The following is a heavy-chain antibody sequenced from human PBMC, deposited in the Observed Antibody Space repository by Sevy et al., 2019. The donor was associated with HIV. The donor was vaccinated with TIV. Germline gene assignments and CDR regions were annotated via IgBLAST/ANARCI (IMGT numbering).Heavy chain of an antibody. Sequence: SETLSLTCAVSGYSISSGYYWGWIRQPPGKGLEWIGSIYHSGSTYYNPSLKRRVTISIETSKNQFSLKLSPVTAADTAGYYCARDTAMATSAYYYGMDVGGKGTTVTV. J-gene: IGHJ6*04. CDR2: IYHSGST. D-gene: IGHD5-18*01. V-gene: IGHV4-38-2*01. CDR1: GYSISSGYY. CDR3: ARDTAMATSAYYYGMDV.